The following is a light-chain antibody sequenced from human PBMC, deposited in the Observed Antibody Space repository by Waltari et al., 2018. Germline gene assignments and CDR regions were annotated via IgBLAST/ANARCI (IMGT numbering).Light chain of an antibody. CDR3: QQYGSSPPIT. Sequence: EIVLTPSPGPLSLSPGETATLYFRASQSVSSSYLAWYQQKPGQAPRLLIYGASSRATGIPDRFSGSGSGTDFTLTISRLEPEDFAVYYCQQYGSSPPITFGQGTRLEIK. J-gene: IGKJ5*01. V-gene: IGKV3-20*01. CDR1: QSVSSSY. CDR2: GAS.